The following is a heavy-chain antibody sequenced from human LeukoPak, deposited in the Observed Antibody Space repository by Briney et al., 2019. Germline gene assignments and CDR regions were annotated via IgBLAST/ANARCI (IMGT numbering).Heavy chain of an antibody. D-gene: IGHD2-2*01. V-gene: IGHV3-23*01. CDR3: AKVMGYCSSTSCYEN. Sequence: GGSLRLSCAASGFTFSSYAMSWVRQAPGKGLEWVSAISGSGGSTYYADSVKGRFTISRDNSKNTLYLQMNSLRAEDTAVYYCAKVMGYCSSTSCYENWGQGTLATVSS. CDR1: GFTFSSYA. J-gene: IGHJ4*02. CDR2: ISGSGGST.